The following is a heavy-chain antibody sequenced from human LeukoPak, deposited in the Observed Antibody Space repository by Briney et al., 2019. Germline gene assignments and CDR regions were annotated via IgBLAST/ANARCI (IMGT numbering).Heavy chain of an antibody. CDR2: ISYDGRNK. CDR3: ARDGPSITMIRGVIITTSGAFDI. D-gene: IGHD3-10*01. CDR1: GFTFSSYA. J-gene: IGHJ3*02. Sequence: PGGSLRLSCAASGFTFSSYAVNWVRQAPGKGLEWLAVISYDGRNKYYADSVEGRFTISRDNSKNTLYLQMNSLRAEDTAVYYCARDGPSITMIRGVIITTSGAFDIWGQGTMVTVSS. V-gene: IGHV3-30*04.